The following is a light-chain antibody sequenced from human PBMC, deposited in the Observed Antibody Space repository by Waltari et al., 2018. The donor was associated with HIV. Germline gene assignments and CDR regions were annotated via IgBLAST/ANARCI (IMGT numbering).Light chain of an antibody. V-gene: IGLV3-19*01. CDR2: NGN. CDR3: GSRDRTGSSYV. CDR1: SLRTYY. Sequence: SSDLTQDPAVSVALGQTVRITCQGDSLRTYYAAWYRQKPGQAPILVIFNGNIRPSGIPDRFSGSASGNTASLTITGALAEDEADYSCGSRDRTGSSYVFGPGTEVTV. J-gene: IGLJ1*01.